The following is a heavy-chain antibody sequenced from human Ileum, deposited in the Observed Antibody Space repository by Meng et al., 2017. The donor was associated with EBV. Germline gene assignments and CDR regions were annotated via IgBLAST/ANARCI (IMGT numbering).Heavy chain of an antibody. J-gene: IGHJ5*02. CDR1: GGSITSYSYY. CDR3: ARRDTAWFDP. V-gene: IGHV4-39*01. Sequence: QLHFQESDPGLAKPSETLSLTCSVSGGSITSYSYYWGWIRQPPGKGLEWIATIYHTGSTYYNPSLKSRVTISVDTSKNEFSLKVTSVTAADTALYYCARRDTAWFDPWGRGTLVTVSS. CDR2: IYHTGST. D-gene: IGHD2-21*02.